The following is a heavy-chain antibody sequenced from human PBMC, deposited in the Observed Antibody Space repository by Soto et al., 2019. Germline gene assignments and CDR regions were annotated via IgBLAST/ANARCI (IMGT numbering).Heavy chain of an antibody. J-gene: IGHJ4*02. D-gene: IGHD3-16*01. CDR3: ARGGVQLYVHY. V-gene: IGHV4-31*03. CDR1: GDSIRSGNFY. CDR2: IYHSGNA. Sequence: QVQLQESGPGLVEPSETLSLTCTISGDSIRSGNFYWGWIRQHPGKGLEWIGFIYHSGNAYYNPSLSTRLTTSLDTSKNQFSLELTSLTAADTATYVCARGGVQLYVHYGGQGILVTVSS.